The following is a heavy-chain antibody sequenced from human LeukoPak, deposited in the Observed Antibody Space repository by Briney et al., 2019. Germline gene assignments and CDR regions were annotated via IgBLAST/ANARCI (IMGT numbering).Heavy chain of an antibody. CDR1: GFTFSSYS. Sequence: GGSLRLSCAASGFTFSSYSMNWVRQAPGKGLEWVSYISSSSGTIYYADSVKGRFTISRDNSNNTLYLQMNSLRAEDTAVYYCAKSPRGYNYYMDVWGKGTTVTISS. D-gene: IGHD3-10*01. J-gene: IGHJ6*03. CDR2: ISSSSGTI. CDR3: AKSPRGYNYYMDV. V-gene: IGHV3-48*01.